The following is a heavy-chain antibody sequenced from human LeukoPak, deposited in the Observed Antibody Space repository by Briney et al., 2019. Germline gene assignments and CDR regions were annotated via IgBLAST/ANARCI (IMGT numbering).Heavy chain of an antibody. CDR2: IRYDGSNK. D-gene: IGHD1-26*01. CDR3: AREQLSGSYPKDDAFDI. J-gene: IGHJ3*02. V-gene: IGHV3-30*02. Sequence: PGGSLRLSCAASEFTFSSYGMHWVRQAPGKGLEWVAFIRYDGSNKYYADSVKGRFTISRDNSKNTLYLQMNSLRAEDTAVYYCAREQLSGSYPKDDAFDIWGQGTMVTVSS. CDR1: EFTFSSYG.